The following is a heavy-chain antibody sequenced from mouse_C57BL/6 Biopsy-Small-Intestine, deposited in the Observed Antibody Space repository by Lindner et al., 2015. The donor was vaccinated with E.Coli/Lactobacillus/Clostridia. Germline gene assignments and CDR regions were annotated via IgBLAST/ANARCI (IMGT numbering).Heavy chain of an antibody. CDR2: IDPETGGT. CDR3: ARSGTDYAMDY. CDR1: AYTFTDSE. Sequence: VQLQESGAELVRPGASVTLSCKASAYTFTDSEMHWVKQTPVLGLEWIGAIDPETGGTAYNQMFKDKAKLTADKSSSTAYMQLSSLTYEDSAVYYCARSGTDYAMDYWGQGTSVTVSS. J-gene: IGHJ4*01. D-gene: IGHD4-1*01. V-gene: IGHV1-15*01.